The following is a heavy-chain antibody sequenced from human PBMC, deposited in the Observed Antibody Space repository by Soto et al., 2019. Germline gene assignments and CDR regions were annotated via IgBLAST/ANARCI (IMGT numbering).Heavy chain of an antibody. CDR3: ARASPASDFWSGFTYYYYYGMDV. D-gene: IGHD3-3*01. J-gene: IGHJ6*02. Sequence: PGGSLRLSCAASGFTFSSYSMNWVRRAPGKGLEWVSYISSSSSTIYYADSVKGRFTISRDNAKNSLYLQMNSLRDEDTAVYYCARASPASDFWSGFTYYYYYGMDVWGQGTTVTVSS. CDR1: GFTFSSYS. V-gene: IGHV3-48*02. CDR2: ISSSSSTI.